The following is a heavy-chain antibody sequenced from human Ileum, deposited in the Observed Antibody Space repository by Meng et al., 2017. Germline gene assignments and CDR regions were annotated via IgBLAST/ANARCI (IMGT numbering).Heavy chain of an antibody. Sequence: QVQLQESGPGLVKPSQTLSLTCSVSGGSFSSDNYYWTWIRQTPGKGLEWIGLTYYNGSPFYNPSLRSRVTISVDTSKDQFSLKLSPVTAADTAVYYCAQPRITMTLGGFRTGWFDPWGQGTLVTVSS. V-gene: IGHV4-30-4*01. D-gene: IGHD3-22*01. CDR1: GGSFSSDNYY. J-gene: IGHJ5*02. CDR2: TYYNGSP. CDR3: AQPRITMTLGGFRTGWFDP.